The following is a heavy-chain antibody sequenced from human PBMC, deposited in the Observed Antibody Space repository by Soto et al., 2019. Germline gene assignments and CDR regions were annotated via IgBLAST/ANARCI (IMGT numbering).Heavy chain of an antibody. V-gene: IGHV1-69*06. D-gene: IGHD3-10*01. CDR1: GGTFSSYA. J-gene: IGHJ6*02. Sequence: GASVKVSCKASGGTFSSYAISWVRQAAGQGLEWMGGIIPIFGTANYAQKFQGRVTITADKSTTTAYMELSSLRSEDAAVYYCESTQAGYGSGASGMDVWGQGTTVTVSS. CDR3: ESTQAGYGSGASGMDV. CDR2: IIPIFGTA.